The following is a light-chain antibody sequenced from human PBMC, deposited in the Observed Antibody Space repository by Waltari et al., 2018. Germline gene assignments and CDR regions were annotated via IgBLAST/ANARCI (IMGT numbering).Light chain of an antibody. CDR3: QQYYSAPLT. Sequence: DIVMTPSPDSLAVSLGERATINCKSSQNVLYSSNNQNYLAWYQKRPGQPPNLLIYWASTRESGVPDRFIGSGSGTDFTLTISSLQAEDVALYYCQQYYSAPLTFGQGTKVEIK. J-gene: IGKJ1*01. CDR1: QNVLYSSNNQNY. V-gene: IGKV4-1*01. CDR2: WAS.